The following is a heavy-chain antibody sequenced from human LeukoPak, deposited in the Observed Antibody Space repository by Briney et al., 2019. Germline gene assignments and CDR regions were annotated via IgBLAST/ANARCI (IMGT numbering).Heavy chain of an antibody. Sequence: GGSLRLSCAASGFTFGTYVMSWVRQAPGKALEWVSAMSEDGGSTYYAASVKGRFTISRDNSKNTLYLQMNSLRAEDTALYYCARDGDEYGGNWYWYFDLWGRGTLVTVSS. CDR3: ARDGDEYGGNWYWYFDL. CDR1: GFTFGTYV. D-gene: IGHD4-23*01. V-gene: IGHV3-23*01. J-gene: IGHJ2*01. CDR2: MSEDGGST.